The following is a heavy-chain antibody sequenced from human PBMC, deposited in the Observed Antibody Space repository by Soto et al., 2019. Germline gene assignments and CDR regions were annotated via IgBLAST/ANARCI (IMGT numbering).Heavy chain of an antibody. CDR3: SRGGITDYVLTVFDY. CDR1: GGSFSGYY. V-gene: IGHV4-34*01. Sequence: SETLSLTCAVYGGSFSGYYWSWIRQPPGKGLEWIGEINHSGSTNYNPSLKSRVTISVDTSKNQFSLKLSSVTAADTAVYYCSRGGITDYVLTVFDYWGEGTLVTVS. J-gene: IGHJ4*02. D-gene: IGHD1-20*01. CDR2: INHSGST.